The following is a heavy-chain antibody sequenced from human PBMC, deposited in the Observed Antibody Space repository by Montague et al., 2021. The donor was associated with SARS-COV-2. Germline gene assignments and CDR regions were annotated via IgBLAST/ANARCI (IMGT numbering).Heavy chain of an antibody. CDR2: IYYSGTT. CDR3: ARDCRFSHYEVWFDP. D-gene: IGHD1-26*01. CDR1: GGSITTTSYY. Sequence: SETLSLTCTVSGGSITTTSYYWGWIRQPPGKGLEWIGSIYYSGTTDYNPSLQSRVTISVDTSKNQFSLRLSSVSAADTAMYYCARDCRFSHYEVWFDPWGQGTLLTVSS. J-gene: IGHJ5*02. V-gene: IGHV4-39*07.